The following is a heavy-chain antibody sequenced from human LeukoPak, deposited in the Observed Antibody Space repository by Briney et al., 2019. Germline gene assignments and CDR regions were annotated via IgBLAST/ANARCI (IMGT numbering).Heavy chain of an antibody. CDR1: GFTFDDYG. CDR2: INWNGGST. CDR3: ARVASHYCSSTSCCPFDY. Sequence: PGGSLRLSCAASGFTFDDYGMSWVRQAPGKGLEWVSGINWNGGSTGYADSVKGRFTISRDNAKNSLYLQMNSLRAEDTALYYCARVASHYCSSTSCCPFDYWGQGTLVTVSS. D-gene: IGHD2-2*01. V-gene: IGHV3-20*04. J-gene: IGHJ4*02.